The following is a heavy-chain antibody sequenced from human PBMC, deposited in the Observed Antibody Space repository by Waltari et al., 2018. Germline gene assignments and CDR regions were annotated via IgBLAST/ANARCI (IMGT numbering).Heavy chain of an antibody. V-gene: IGHV4-30-4*08. J-gene: IGHJ4*02. Sequence: QVHLQAMGPGLVKPSQTLSLTRAVSGTAISRKKHSWNWIRQPPGKGLEWIGSIYYDGGTKYTPSLESRVTISIDTSKNQFSLKLSSVTAADTAVYFCARWDQDYFSFFFDYWGRGTLVTVSS. CDR3: ARWDQDYFSFFFDY. D-gene: IGHD4-17*01. CDR2: IYYDGGT. CDR1: GTAISRKKHS.